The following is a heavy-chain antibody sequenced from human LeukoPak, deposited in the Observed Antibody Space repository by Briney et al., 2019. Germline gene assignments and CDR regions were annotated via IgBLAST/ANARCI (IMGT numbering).Heavy chain of an antibody. D-gene: IGHD5-24*01. Sequence: GGSLRLSCAASGFTFSSYSMSWVRQAPGKGLEWVAHLRFDGTTKWHSDPVQGRFTISRDNSKNTLYLQMNSLRAEDTAVYYCAKDLDGYGSFDIWGLGTMVTVSS. CDR1: GFTFSSYS. J-gene: IGHJ3*02. CDR2: LRFDGTTK. V-gene: IGHV3-30*02. CDR3: AKDLDGYGSFDI.